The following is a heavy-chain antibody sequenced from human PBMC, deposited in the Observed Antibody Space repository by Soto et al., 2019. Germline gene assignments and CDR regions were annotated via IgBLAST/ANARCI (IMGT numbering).Heavy chain of an antibody. V-gene: IGHV4-59*01. J-gene: IGHJ6*02. Sequence: PSETPSLTCTVSGDSINNYYWTWIRQPPGKGLEWIGYVYDSGSTSYNPSLKSRLTISVDTSKNQFSLKLKSVTAADTAVYYCARGTKYYYQGMDVWGQGTTVTVSS. CDR2: VYDSGST. CDR1: GDSINNYY. CDR3: ARGTKYYYQGMDV.